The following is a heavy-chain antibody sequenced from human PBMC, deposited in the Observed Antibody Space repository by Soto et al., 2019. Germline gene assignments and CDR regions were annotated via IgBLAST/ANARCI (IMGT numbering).Heavy chain of an antibody. CDR2: MYYSGSS. Sequence: QLQLQESGPGLVKPSETLSLTCSVSGGSISSRTFWWAWIRQPPGKGLEWIGDMYYSGSSYSSPSLKSRVTLYVDTSKNQLSLQLNSVTAADTAVYYCARHPRDDYNYGGSGIFDYWGQGTLVTVSS. D-gene: IGHD4-4*01. J-gene: IGHJ4*02. CDR3: ARHPRDDYNYGGSGIFDY. V-gene: IGHV4-39*01. CDR1: GGSISSRTFW.